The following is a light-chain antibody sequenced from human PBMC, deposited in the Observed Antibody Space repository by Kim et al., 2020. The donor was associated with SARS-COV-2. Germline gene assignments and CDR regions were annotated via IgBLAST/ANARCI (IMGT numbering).Light chain of an antibody. CDR2: GAS. Sequence: EVLLTQSPATLSLSPGERATLSCRASQSVASYLAWYQQKPGQPPRLLMYGASNRATGIPARFSGGGSGTEFTLTISSLEPEDFALYFCQQRAIWPLTFGGETKVDIK. CDR3: QQRAIWPLT. CDR1: QSVASY. V-gene: IGKV3-11*01. J-gene: IGKJ4*01.